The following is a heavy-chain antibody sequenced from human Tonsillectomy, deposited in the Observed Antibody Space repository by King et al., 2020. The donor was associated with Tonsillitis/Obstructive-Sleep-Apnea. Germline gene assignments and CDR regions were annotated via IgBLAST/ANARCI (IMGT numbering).Heavy chain of an antibody. CDR2: IKQDGSEK. Sequence: VQLVESGGGVVQPGGSLRLSCAASGFTFSSYWMSWVRQAPGKGLEWVANIKQDGSEKCDVDSVKGRFTMSRDNAKNSLYLQMNSLRAEDTAVYYCARLSYFFDSWGRGTLVTVSS. V-gene: IGHV3-7*04. J-gene: IGHJ4*02. CDR3: ARLSYFFDS. CDR1: GFTFSSYW.